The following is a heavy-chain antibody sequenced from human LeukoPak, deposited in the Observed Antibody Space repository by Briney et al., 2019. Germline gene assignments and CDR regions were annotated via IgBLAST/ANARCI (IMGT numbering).Heavy chain of an antibody. J-gene: IGHJ6*02. Sequence: PGGSLRLSCAASGFTFSNAWMSWVRQAPGKGLEWVGRIKSKTDGGTTDYAAPVKGRFTISRDDSKNTLYLQMNSLKTEGSAVYYCTTVGRFCSSTSCYTYGTDVWGQGTTVTVSS. CDR1: GFTFSNAW. D-gene: IGHD2-2*02. CDR2: IKSKTDGGTT. CDR3: TTVGRFCSSTSCYTYGTDV. V-gene: IGHV3-15*01.